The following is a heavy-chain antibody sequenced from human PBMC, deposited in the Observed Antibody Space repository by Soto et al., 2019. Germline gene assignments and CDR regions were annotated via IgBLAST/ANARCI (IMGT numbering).Heavy chain of an antibody. CDR3: ARGKGNWNYVNSVNWFDP. J-gene: IGHJ5*02. D-gene: IGHD1-7*01. V-gene: IGHV4-31*03. CDR2: IYYSVST. Sequence: QVQLQESGPGLVKPSQTLSLTCTVSGGSISSGGYYWSWIRQHPGKGLEWIGYIYYSVSTYYNPSLKSRVTISVDTSKNQCSLKLSSVTAADTAVYYCARGKGNWNYVNSVNWFDPWGQGTLVTVSS. CDR1: GGSISSGGYY.